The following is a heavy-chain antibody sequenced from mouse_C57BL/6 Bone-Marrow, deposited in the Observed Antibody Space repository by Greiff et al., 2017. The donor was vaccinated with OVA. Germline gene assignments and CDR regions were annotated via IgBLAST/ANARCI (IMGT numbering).Heavy chain of an antibody. Sequence: EVQRVESGTVLARPGASVKMSCKTSGYTFTSYWMHWVKQRPGQGLEWIGAIYPGNSDTSYNQKFKGKAKLTAVTSASTAYMELSSLTNEDSAVYYCTRERNYDYDGGAMDYWGQGTSVTVSS. V-gene: IGHV1-5*01. J-gene: IGHJ4*01. CDR2: IYPGNSDT. CDR1: GYTFTSYW. D-gene: IGHD2-4*01. CDR3: TRERNYDYDGGAMDY.